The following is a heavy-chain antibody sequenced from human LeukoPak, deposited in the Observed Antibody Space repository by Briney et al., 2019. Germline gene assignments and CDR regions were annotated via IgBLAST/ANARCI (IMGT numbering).Heavy chain of an antibody. D-gene: IGHD3-22*01. CDR3: AKTNYYDTTDDTPYTTHFDY. CDR2: IGGSGTKT. J-gene: IGHJ4*02. Sequence: GGSLRLSCAASGFTFTKYAMSWVRQAAGKGLEWVSAIGGSGTKTFYAESVKGRFTISRDNSNNILFLQMDSLRADDTAMYYCAKTNYYDTTDDTPYTTHFDYWGQGALVTVSS. V-gene: IGHV3-23*01. CDR1: GFTFTKYA.